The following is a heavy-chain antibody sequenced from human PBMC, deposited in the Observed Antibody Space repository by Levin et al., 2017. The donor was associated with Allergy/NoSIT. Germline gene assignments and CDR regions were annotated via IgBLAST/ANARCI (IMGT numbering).Heavy chain of an antibody. D-gene: IGHD5-18*01. Sequence: GGSLRLSCAASGFTFSSYWMSWVRQAPGKGLEWVANIKQDGSEKYYVDSVKGRFTISRDNAKNSLYLQMNSLKAEDTAVYYCARESWQWRQAFDIWGQGTMVTVSS. CDR1: GFTFSSYW. V-gene: IGHV3-7*04. CDR2: IKQDGSEK. J-gene: IGHJ3*02. CDR3: ARESWQWRQAFDI.